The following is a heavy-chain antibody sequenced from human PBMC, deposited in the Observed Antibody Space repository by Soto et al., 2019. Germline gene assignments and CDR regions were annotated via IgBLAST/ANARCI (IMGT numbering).Heavy chain of an antibody. Sequence: QVQLVQSGAEVKKPGASVKVSCKASGYTFTSYDINWVRQATGQGLEWMGWMNPNSGNTGYAQKFQGRVTMTRNTSISTAYMELSSLRSEDTAVYYCARADYYDRSGYLLPCGYWGQGTQVTPSS. J-gene: IGHJ4*02. V-gene: IGHV1-8*01. D-gene: IGHD3-22*01. CDR3: ARADYYDRSGYLLPCGY. CDR1: GYTFTSYD. CDR2: MNPNSGNT.